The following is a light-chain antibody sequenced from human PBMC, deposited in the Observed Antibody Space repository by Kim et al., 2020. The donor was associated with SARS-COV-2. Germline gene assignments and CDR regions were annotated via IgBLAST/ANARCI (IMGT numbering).Light chain of an antibody. J-gene: IGKJ2*01. CDR3: QHFGGSPRT. V-gene: IGKV3-20*01. CDR2: GAS. CDR1: QSVSSSY. Sequence: ETVLTQSPGTLSLSPGERATLSCRASQSVSSSYLASYQQKPGQAPRLLMYGASSRATGIPDRFSGSGSGTDFTLTISRLEPEDFAVYYCQHFGGSPRTFGQGTKLEI.